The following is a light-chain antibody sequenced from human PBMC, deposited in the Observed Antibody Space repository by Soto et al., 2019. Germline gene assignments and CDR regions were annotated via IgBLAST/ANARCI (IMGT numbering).Light chain of an antibody. CDR1: SSNIGNNY. CDR3: GTWDSSLSVWV. CDR2: DNN. Sequence: QSVLTQPPSVSAAPGQKVAISCSGSSSNIGNNYVSWYQQLPGTAPKLLIYDNNKRPPGIPDRFSGSKSGTSATLGITGLQTGDEADYYCGTWDSSLSVWVFGGGTKLTVL. J-gene: IGLJ3*02. V-gene: IGLV1-51*01.